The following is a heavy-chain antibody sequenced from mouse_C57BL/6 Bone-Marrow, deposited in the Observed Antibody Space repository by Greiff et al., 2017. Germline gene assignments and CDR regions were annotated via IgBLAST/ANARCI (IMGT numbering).Heavy chain of an antibody. CDR3: ASAGPVGRRCDF. V-gene: IGHV1-55*01. J-gene: IGHJ2*01. Sequence: QVQLQQPGAELVKPGASVKMSCKASGYTFTSYWINWVKQRPGQGLEWIGDIYPTSGCTNYNEKFKSKARLTVYTSSNTAYMQLSSLTSEDSAVFYCASAGPVGRRCDFGGRGTTPTV. CDR1: GYTFTSYW. D-gene: IGHD4-1*01. CDR2: IYPTSGCT.